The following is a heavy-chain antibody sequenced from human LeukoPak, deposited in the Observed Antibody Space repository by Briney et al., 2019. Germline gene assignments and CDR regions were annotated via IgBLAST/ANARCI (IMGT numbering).Heavy chain of an antibody. CDR2: IYRGDGT. Sequence: GGSLRLSCVASGLTGSSHYMSWVRQAPGKGLEWVSVIYRGDGTYYADSVKGRFTISRDNSRNTVYLQMNSLRVEDTAVYYCARDIGGTVEVATMNYWGRGTLVTVSS. CDR1: GLTGSSHY. J-gene: IGHJ4*02. CDR3: ARDIGGTVEVATMNY. V-gene: IGHV3-66*01. D-gene: IGHD5-24*01.